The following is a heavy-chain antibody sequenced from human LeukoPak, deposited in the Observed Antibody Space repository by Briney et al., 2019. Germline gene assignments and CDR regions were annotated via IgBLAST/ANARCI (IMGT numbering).Heavy chain of an antibody. V-gene: IGHV3-74*01. CDR1: GFTFSSYW. J-gene: IGHJ4*02. D-gene: IGHD5-12*01. CDR3: ARVSRGYDYWGY. CDR2: INSDGSTT. Sequence: GGSLRLSCAASGFTFSSYWMHWVRQAPGKGLVWVSHINSDGSTTNYADSVKGRFTISRDNAKNTLYLQMNSLRAEDTAVYYCARVSRGYDYWGYWGQGTLVTVSS.